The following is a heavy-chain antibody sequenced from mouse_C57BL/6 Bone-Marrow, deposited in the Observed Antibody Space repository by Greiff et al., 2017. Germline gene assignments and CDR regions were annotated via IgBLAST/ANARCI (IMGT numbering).Heavy chain of an antibody. V-gene: IGHV1-55*01. Sequence: VQLQQSGAELVKPGASVKLSCKASGYTFTSYWITWVKQRPGHGLEWIGDIYPGSGSTNYNEKFKGRDTLTGDTSSNTAYMQLSSLTTEDSAVFYCARRETEDSTSEFAYWGKGTIVTVSA. D-gene: IGHD5-1*01. CDR3: ARRETEDSTSEFAY. CDR1: GYTFTSYW. CDR2: IYPGSGST. J-gene: IGHJ3*01.